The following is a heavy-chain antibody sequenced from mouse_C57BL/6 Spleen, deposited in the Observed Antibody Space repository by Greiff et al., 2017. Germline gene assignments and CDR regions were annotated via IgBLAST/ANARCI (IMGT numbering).Heavy chain of an antibody. D-gene: IGHD1-1*01. J-gene: IGHJ2*01. V-gene: IGHV1-39*01. CDR2: INPNYGTT. Sequence: EVQLQQSGPELVKPGASVQISCKASGYSFTDYYMNWVKQSNGKSLEWIGVINPNYGTTSYNQKFKGKATLTVDQSSSTAYMQLNSLTSEDSAVYYCARLHGSNPYYFDYRGQGTTRTVSS. CDR3: ARLHGSNPYYFDY. CDR1: GYSFTDYY.